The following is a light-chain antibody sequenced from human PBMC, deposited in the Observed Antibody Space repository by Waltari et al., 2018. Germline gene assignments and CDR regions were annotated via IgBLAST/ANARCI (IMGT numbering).Light chain of an antibody. Sequence: QSVLTQPPSASETPGQRVTISCSGSNANLGSNYLYWYQQLPGTAPKLLIYRNNQRPSGVPDRLSASKSGTSASLAIDGLRSEDEAIYYCASWDDSHYVFGPGTQVTVL. J-gene: IGLJ1*01. V-gene: IGLV1-47*01. CDR2: RNN. CDR3: ASWDDSHYV. CDR1: NANLGSNY.